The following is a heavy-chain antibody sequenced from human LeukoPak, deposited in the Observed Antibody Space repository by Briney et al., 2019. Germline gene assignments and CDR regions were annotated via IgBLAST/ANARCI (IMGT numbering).Heavy chain of an antibody. D-gene: IGHD1-26*01. J-gene: IGHJ4*02. CDR1: GFTFSSYT. Sequence: GGSLRLSCAASGFTFSSYTMSWVRQAPEKGLEWVSTISGSGGGTYYADSVKGRFTISRDDSKNTLYLQMNSLRAEDTAVYYCAKDLGRYRNNYFDYWGQGTLVTVSS. V-gene: IGHV3-23*01. CDR2: ISGSGGGT. CDR3: AKDLGRYRNNYFDY.